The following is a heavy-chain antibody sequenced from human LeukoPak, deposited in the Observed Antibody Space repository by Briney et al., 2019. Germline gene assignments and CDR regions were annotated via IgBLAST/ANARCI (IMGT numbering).Heavy chain of an antibody. V-gene: IGHV3-21*01. J-gene: IGHJ4*02. CDR3: PRDASSSSPFDY. D-gene: IGHD6-6*01. Sequence: GGSLRLSCAASGFTFSSYSMNWVRQAPGKGLEWVSSISSSSSYIYYADSVKGRFTISRDNAKNSLYLQMNSLRAEDTAVYYCPRDASSSSPFDYWGQGTLVTVSS. CDR2: ISSSSSYI. CDR1: GFTFSSYS.